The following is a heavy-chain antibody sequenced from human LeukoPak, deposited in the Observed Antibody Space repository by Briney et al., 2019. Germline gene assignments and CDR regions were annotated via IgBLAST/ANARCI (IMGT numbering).Heavy chain of an antibody. CDR3: ARGRFYGYLGYYFDY. D-gene: IGHD2-2*03. CDR2: IIPIFGTA. CDR1: GGTFSSYA. Sequence: SVKVSCKASGGTFSSYAISWVRQAPGQGLEWMGGIIPIFGTANYAQKFQGRVTITTDESTSTAYMELSSLRSEDTAVYFCARGRFYGYLGYYFDYWGQGTLVTVSS. J-gene: IGHJ4*02. V-gene: IGHV1-69*05.